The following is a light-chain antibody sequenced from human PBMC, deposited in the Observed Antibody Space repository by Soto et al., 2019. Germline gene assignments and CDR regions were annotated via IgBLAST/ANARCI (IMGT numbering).Light chain of an antibody. J-gene: IGKJ3*01. Sequence: EIVLTQSPATLSLSPGERATLSCRASQSISSYLAWYQQKPGQAPSLLTYDASNRATGIPARFSGSGSGTDFTLTITSLEPEDFAVYYCQQRSNWRGVTFGPGTKVDIK. CDR3: QQRSNWRGVT. V-gene: IGKV3-11*01. CDR2: DAS. CDR1: QSISSY.